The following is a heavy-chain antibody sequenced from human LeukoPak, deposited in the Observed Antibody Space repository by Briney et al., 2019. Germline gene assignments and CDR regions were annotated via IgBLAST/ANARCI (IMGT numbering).Heavy chain of an antibody. J-gene: IGHJ4*02. Sequence: PGGSLRLSCAASGFTFSSYGMHWVRQAPGKGLEWVAFIRYDGSNKYHADSVKGRFTISRDNSKNTLYLQMNSLRAGDTAVYYCAGRYCSSTSCYSDYWGQGTLVTVSS. CDR1: GFTFSSYG. CDR3: AGRYCSSTSCYSDY. D-gene: IGHD2-2*02. CDR2: IRYDGSNK. V-gene: IGHV3-30*02.